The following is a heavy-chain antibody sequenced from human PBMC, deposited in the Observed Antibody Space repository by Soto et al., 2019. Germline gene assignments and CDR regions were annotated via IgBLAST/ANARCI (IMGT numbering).Heavy chain of an antibody. J-gene: IGHJ5*02. V-gene: IGHV3-48*02. CDR2: ISSSSSTI. CDR3: ARVIWSGHLTSDL. Sequence: EVQVVESGGGLVQPGGSLRLSCAASGFTFSSNSMNWVRQAPGKGLEWISYISSSSSTIYADSVKGRFTLSRDNAKNSLYLQMNSLGDEDTAVYYCARVIWSGHLTSDLWGQGTLVTVSS. CDR1: GFTFSSNS. D-gene: IGHD3-3*01.